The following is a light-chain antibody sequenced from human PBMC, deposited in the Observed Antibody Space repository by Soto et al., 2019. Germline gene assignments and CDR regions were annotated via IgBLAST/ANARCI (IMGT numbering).Light chain of an antibody. CDR2: DTS. J-gene: IGKJ4*01. CDR3: QQRFSWPPT. CDR1: QSVSRY. V-gene: IGKV3-11*01. Sequence: EIGLTQSPATLSLSPGDRATLSCRASQSVSRYLAWYQQKPGQAPRLLIHDTSTRATGVPDTFNGSGSGTESTLTISSLEPEDSAMYYCQQRFSWPPTFGGGTHVELK.